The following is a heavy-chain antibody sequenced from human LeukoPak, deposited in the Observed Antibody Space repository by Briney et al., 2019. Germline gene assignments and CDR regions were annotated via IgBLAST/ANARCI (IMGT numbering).Heavy chain of an antibody. Sequence: SETLSLTCTVSGGAVSSGSYYWSWIRQPAGKGLEWIGRFHTSGSTNYNTSLKSRVTMSVDTSKNQFSLKLSSVTAADTAVYYCARDRYYYDSSGYYRLDYWGQGTLVTVSS. V-gene: IGHV4-61*02. J-gene: IGHJ4*02. CDR2: FHTSGST. CDR3: ARDRYYYDSSGYYRLDY. CDR1: GGAVSSGSYY. D-gene: IGHD3-22*01.